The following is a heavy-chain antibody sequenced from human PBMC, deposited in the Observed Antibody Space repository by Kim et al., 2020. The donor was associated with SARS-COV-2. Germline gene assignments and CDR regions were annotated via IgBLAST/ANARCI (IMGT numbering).Heavy chain of an antibody. D-gene: IGHD3-3*01. V-gene: IGHV3-30*03. Sequence: GGSLRLSCAASGFTFSTYGMHWVRQAPDKGLEWVAFISYDGTTKHYLDSVKGRFTVSRDNSKNTLYLQMNSLRREDMGVFYCARGEKYDVWSGPYYFDNWGQGTLVTVSS. CDR3: ARGEKYDVWSGPYYFDN. CDR1: GFTFSTYG. CDR2: ISYDGTTK. J-gene: IGHJ4*02.